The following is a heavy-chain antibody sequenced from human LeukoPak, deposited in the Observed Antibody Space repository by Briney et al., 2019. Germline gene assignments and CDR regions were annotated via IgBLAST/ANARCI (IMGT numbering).Heavy chain of an antibody. CDR2: ISGSGGST. CDR3: AKDSRFLEWLLSY. Sequence: GGSLRLSCAASGFTFSSYAMSWVRQAPGKGLEWVSAISGSGGSTYYADSVKGRFTISRDNSKNTLYLQMNCLRAEDTAVYYCAKDSRFLEWLLSYWGQGTLVTVSS. V-gene: IGHV3-23*01. D-gene: IGHD3-3*01. CDR1: GFTFSSYA. J-gene: IGHJ4*02.